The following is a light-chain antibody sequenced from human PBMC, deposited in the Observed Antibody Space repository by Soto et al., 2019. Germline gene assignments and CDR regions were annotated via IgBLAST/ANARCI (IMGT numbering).Light chain of an antibody. J-gene: IGKJ4*01. V-gene: IGKV3-20*01. Sequence: EIVLTQSPGTLSLSPGERATLSCRASQSITNNYLAWYQQKPGRAHRLLIYVASSRASGIPDRFSGSGSGTDFTITISRLEPEDFAMYYCQQYGYLVTFGGGTKVEIK. CDR1: QSITNNY. CDR3: QQYGYLVT. CDR2: VAS.